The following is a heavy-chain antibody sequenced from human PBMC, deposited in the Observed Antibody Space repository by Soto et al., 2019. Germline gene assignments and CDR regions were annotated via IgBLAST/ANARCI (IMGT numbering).Heavy chain of an antibody. J-gene: IGHJ5*02. CDR1: GYTFTSYN. Sequence: ASVKVSCKASGYTFTSYNIHWVRQAPEQRLEGMGWINAGDGDTKYSQRFQGRFAITRDTSARTAYRELSSLISEDTAVYYFARLADYCTDGICPKWFDPWGQGTRFTVSS. CDR3: ARLADYCTDGICPKWFDP. D-gene: IGHD2-8*01. CDR2: INAGDGDT. V-gene: IGHV1-3*01.